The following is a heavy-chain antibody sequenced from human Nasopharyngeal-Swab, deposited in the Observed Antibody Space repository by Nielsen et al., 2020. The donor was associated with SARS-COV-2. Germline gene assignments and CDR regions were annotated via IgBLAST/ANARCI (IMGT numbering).Heavy chain of an antibody. CDR3: ARGLTYYGFWSGPYNWFDP. D-gene: IGHD3-3*01. V-gene: IGHV4-34*01. Sequence: GSLRLSCAVYGGSFSGYYWSWIRQPTGKGLEWIGEINHSGSTNYNPSLKSRVTISVDTSKNQFSLKLSSVTAADTAVYYCARGLTYYGFWSGPYNWFDPWGQGTLVTVSS. CDR2: INHSGST. J-gene: IGHJ5*02. CDR1: GGSFSGYY.